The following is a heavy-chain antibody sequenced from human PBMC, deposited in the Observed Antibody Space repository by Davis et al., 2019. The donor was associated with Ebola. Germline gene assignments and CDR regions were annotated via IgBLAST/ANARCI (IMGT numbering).Heavy chain of an antibody. Sequence: AASVKVSCKASGGTFTNYAISWMRQAPGQGLEWMGGIIPLFGAANYAQKFQGRVTISADESTSTAFMELTGLRSEDTAMYYCATRDSSSSWFYYYMDVWGKGTTVTVS. V-gene: IGHV1-69*13. CDR3: ATRDSSSSWFYYYMDV. D-gene: IGHD6-6*01. J-gene: IGHJ6*03. CDR1: GGTFTNYA. CDR2: IIPLFGAA.